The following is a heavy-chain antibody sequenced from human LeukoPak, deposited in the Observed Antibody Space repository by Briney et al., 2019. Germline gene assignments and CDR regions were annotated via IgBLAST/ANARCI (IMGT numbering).Heavy chain of an antibody. Sequence: PGRSLRLSCAASGFTFSSYGMHWVRQAPGEGLEWVAVISYDGSNKYYADSVKGRFTISRDNSKNTLYLQMNSLRAEDTAVYYCAREKTGDPCFDYWGQGTLVTVSS. CDR3: AREKTGDPCFDY. V-gene: IGHV3-30*03. J-gene: IGHJ4*02. CDR1: GFTFSSYG. D-gene: IGHD7-27*01. CDR2: ISYDGSNK.